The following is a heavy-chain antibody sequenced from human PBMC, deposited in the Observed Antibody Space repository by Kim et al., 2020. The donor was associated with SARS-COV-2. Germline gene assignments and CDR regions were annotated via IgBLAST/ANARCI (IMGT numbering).Heavy chain of an antibody. Sequence: ASVKVSCKASGYTFTSYAMHWVRQAPGQRLEWMGWINAGNGNTKYSQKFQGRVTITRDTSASTAYMELSSLRSEDTAVYYCARDPPYDSSGYYFRYYFDYWGQRTLVTVSS. CDR1: GYTFTSYA. CDR3: ARDPPYDSSGYYFRYYFDY. V-gene: IGHV1-3*01. D-gene: IGHD3-22*01. CDR2: INAGNGNT. J-gene: IGHJ4*02.